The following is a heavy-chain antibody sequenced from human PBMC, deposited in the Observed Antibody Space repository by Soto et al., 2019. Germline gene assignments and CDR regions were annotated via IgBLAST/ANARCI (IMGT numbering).Heavy chain of an antibody. Sequence: QVQLVQSGAEVKKPGSSVKVSCKASGGTLSSYTFSWVRQAPGQGLEWMGRIIPNLGITNYAQKFQGRITIIVDKSTSTAYMEMSSLRSDDTAVYYCARDKGYFSGASCPDFDYWGQGTLVTVSS. D-gene: IGHD2-15*01. CDR3: ARDKGYFSGASCPDFDY. V-gene: IGHV1-69*08. CDR1: GGTLSSYT. J-gene: IGHJ4*02. CDR2: IIPNLGIT.